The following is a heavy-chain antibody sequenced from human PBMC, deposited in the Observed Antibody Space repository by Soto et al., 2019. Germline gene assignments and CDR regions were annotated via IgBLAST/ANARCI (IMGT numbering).Heavy chain of an antibody. CDR3: ARDSGYYGSGSYYKSGGMDV. J-gene: IGHJ6*02. CDR1: GGSLSSGDYY. CDR2: IYYSGSN. D-gene: IGHD3-10*01. Sequence: PSETLSLTCTVSGGSLSSGDYYWSWIRQPPGKGLEWIGYIYYSGSNYYNPSLKSRVTISVDTSKNQFSLKLSSVTAADTAVYYCARDSGYYGSGSYYKSGGMDVWGQGTTVTVSS. V-gene: IGHV4-30-4*01.